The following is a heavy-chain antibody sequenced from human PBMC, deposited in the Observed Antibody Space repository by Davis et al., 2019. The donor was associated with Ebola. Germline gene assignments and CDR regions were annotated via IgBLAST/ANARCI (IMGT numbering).Heavy chain of an antibody. J-gene: IGHJ4*02. CDR2: INHSGST. Sequence: PSETLSLTCAVYGGSFSGYYWSWIRQPPGKGLEWIGEINHSGSTNYNPSLKSRVTISVDTSKNQFSLKLSSVTAADTAVYYCAREADYIWGSYRYNFDYWGQGTLVTVSS. CDR1: GGSFSGYY. D-gene: IGHD3-16*02. CDR3: AREADYIWGSYRYNFDY. V-gene: IGHV4-34*01.